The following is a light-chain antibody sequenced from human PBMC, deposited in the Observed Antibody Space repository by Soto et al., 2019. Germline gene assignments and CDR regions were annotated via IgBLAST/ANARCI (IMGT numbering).Light chain of an antibody. CDR3: KQYGYLVT. Sequence: EIVLTQSPGTLSLSPGERATLSCRASQSITNNYLAWYQQKPGRAHRLLIYGASSRATGLPDRCSGSGSGTDFTITISRLEHDAFAMYYCKQYGYLVTFGGGTKVEIK. J-gene: IGKJ4*01. CDR2: GAS. V-gene: IGKV3-20*01. CDR1: QSITNNY.